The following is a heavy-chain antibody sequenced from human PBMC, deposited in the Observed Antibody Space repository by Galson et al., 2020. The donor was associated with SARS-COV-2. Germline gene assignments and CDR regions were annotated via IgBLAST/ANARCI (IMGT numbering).Heavy chain of an antibody. Sequence: SQASETLSLTCAVYGGSFSGYSWSWIRQPPGKGLEWIGEINHSGSTNYNPSLKSRVTISVDTAKNQFSLKLSSVTAADTAVYYCATGGYFYYYGMDVWGQGTTVTVSS. CDR2: INHSGST. CDR3: ATGGYFYYYGMDV. CDR1: GGSFSGYS. J-gene: IGHJ6*02. V-gene: IGHV4-34*01. D-gene: IGHD2-15*01.